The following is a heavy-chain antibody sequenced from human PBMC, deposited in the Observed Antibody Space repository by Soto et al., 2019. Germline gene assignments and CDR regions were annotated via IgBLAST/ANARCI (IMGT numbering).Heavy chain of an antibody. CDR3: ARGGGLIVITPYYFYYMDV. V-gene: IGHV1-18*01. CDR2: ISGFNGNT. J-gene: IGHJ6*03. D-gene: IGHD3-22*01. CDR1: GYTFSNYG. Sequence: ASVKVCCKASGYTFSNYGRRWVRQETEQGLEWMGWISGFNGNTNYAQKFQGRVTMSTDTSTSTAYMELRSLRSDDTAVYYCARGGGLIVITPYYFYYMDVWGTGTTVTVSS.